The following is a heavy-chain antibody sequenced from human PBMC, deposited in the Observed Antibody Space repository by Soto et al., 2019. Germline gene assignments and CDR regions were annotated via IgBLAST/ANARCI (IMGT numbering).Heavy chain of an antibody. D-gene: IGHD2-15*01. CDR3: ARDVYCSGGSCYSAPGAFDI. V-gene: IGHV4-30-4*01. CDR1: GGSISSGDYY. CDR2: IYYSGST. Sequence: SETLSLTCTVSGGSISSGDYYWSWIRQPPGKGLEWIGYIYYSGSTYYNPSLKSRVTISVDTSKNQFSLKLSSVTAADTAVYYCARDVYCSGGSCYSAPGAFDIWGQGTVVTVSS. J-gene: IGHJ3*02.